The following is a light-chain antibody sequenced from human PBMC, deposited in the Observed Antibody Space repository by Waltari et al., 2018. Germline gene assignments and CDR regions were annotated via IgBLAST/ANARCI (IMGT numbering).Light chain of an antibody. Sequence: QSALTQPASVSGSPGQSITISCTGTSSDIGSYNLVSWYQQHPGKATSLTMCEGSRRPSGVSSRFAGSKSGNTASLTISGLQAEDEADYYCCSYAGSTTLVFGGGTKLTVL. J-gene: IGLJ2*01. CDR3: CSYAGSTTLV. CDR2: EGS. CDR1: SSDIGSYNL. V-gene: IGLV2-23*01.